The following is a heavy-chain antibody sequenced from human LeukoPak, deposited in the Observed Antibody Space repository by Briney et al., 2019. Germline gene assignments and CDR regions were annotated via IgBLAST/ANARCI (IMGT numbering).Heavy chain of an antibody. J-gene: IGHJ4*02. CDR1: GFTFSSYA. CDR3: AKVKTGYYMLDY. CDR2: ISGSGGST. Sequence: GGSLRLSCAASGFTFSSYAMSWVRQAPGKGPEWVSAISGSGGSTYYADSVKGRFTISRDNSKNTLYLQMNSLRAEDTAVYYCAKVKTGYYMLDYWGQGTLVTVSS. V-gene: IGHV3-23*01. D-gene: IGHD3-9*01.